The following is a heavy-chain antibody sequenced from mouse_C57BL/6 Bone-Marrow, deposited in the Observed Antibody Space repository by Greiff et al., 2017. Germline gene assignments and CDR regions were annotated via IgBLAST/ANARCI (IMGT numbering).Heavy chain of an antibody. V-gene: IGHV6-3*01. CDR3: TVPLYYYGLH. Sequence: EVKLVESGGGLVQPGGSMKLSCVASGFTFSNYWMNWVRQSPEKGLEWVAQIRLKSDNYATHYAESVKGRFTISRDDSKSSVYLQMNNLRAEDTGIYYCTVPLYYYGLHWGQGTLVTVSA. CDR2: IRLKSDNYAT. J-gene: IGHJ3*01. D-gene: IGHD1-1*01. CDR1: GFTFSNYW.